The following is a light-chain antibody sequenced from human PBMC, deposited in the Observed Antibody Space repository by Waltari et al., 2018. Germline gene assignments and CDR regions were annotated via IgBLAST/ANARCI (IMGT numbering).Light chain of an antibody. CDR1: QSLVHSNGNTY. CDR2: QVS. V-gene: IGKV2-30*02. Sequence: DVVMTQSPLSLPLTPGQPASISCRSSQSLVHSNGNTYLSWYQQKPGQPPRLLIYQVSNRYSGVPDRFSGSGAGTDFTLKISRVEAEDVGVYYCGQGAHLPPYSFGQGTKVEIK. J-gene: IGKJ2*03. CDR3: GQGAHLPPYS.